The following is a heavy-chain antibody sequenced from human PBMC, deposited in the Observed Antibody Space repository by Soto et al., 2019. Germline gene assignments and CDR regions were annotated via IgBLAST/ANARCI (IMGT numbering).Heavy chain of an antibody. V-gene: IGHV3-30*18. CDR3: AKDGGTGTTPDYYYYGMDV. D-gene: IGHD1-1*01. CDR2: ISYDGSNK. CDR1: GFTFSSYG. J-gene: IGHJ6*02. Sequence: HPGGSLRLSCAASGFTFSSYGMHWVRQAPGKGLEWVAVISYDGSNKYYADSVKGRFTISRDNSKNTLYLQMNSLRAEDTAVYYCAKDGGTGTTPDYYYYGMDVWGQGTTVTVSS.